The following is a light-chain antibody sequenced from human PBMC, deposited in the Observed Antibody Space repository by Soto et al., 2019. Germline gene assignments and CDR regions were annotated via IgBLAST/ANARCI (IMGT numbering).Light chain of an antibody. CDR1: QSISIY. J-gene: IGKJ1*01. CDR2: GAS. V-gene: IGKV1-39*01. CDR3: QQSYRTPWT. Sequence: DIQMTQSPSSLSGSVGDRVTITCRASQSISIYLNWYQQKPGKAPKLLIYGASSLQSGVPSRFSGSGSGTDLTLTISSLQPEDFATYYCQQSYRTPWTVGQGTKVDIK.